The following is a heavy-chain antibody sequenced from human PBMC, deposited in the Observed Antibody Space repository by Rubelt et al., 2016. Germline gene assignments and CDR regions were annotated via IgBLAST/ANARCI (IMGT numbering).Heavy chain of an antibody. CDR3: ATVVELRYGIFDY. CDR1: GYTLTELS. D-gene: IGHD3-9*01. J-gene: IGHJ4*02. CDR2: FDPEDGET. V-gene: IGHV1-24*01. Sequence: ASVKVSCKVSGYTLTELSMHWVRQAPGKGLEWMGGFDPEDGETIYAQKFQGRVTMTEDTSTDTAYMELGSLRSEDTAVYYCATVVELRYGIFDYWGQGTLVTVSS.